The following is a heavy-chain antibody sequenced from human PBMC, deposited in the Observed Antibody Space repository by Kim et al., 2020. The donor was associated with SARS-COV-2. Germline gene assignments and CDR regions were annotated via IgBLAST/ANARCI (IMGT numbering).Heavy chain of an antibody. J-gene: IGHJ6*02. CDR3: ARDAGRGSWEDQHGYYYGMDV. CDR1: GYTFTSYG. CDR2: ISAYNGNT. D-gene: IGHD6-13*01. V-gene: IGHV1-18*01. Sequence: ASVKVSCKASGYTFTSYGISWVRQAPGQGLEWMGWISAYNGNTNYAQKLQGRVTMTTDTSTSTAYMELRSLRSDDTAVYYCARDAGRGSWEDQHGYYYGMDVWGQGTTVTVSS.